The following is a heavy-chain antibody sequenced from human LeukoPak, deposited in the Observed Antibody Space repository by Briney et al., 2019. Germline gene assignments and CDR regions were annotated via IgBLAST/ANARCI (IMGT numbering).Heavy chain of an antibody. V-gene: IGHV3-7*01. J-gene: IGHJ4*02. CDR3: VAFSGWRFDY. CDR1: GFTFSSYW. CDR2: IKKDDSDK. D-gene: IGHD6-19*01. Sequence: GGTLRLSCAASGFTFSSYWMNWVRQAPGQGLEWVANIKKDDSDKNYLGPVKGRFTISRDNAKNSLYVQMNSMTVEGTAVCDCVAFSGWRFDYWGQGTLVTVS.